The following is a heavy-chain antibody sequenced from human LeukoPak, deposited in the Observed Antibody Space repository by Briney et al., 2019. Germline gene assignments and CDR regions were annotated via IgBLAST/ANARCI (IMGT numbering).Heavy chain of an antibody. CDR3: ARGLHYGSGSSSGYDYYGMDL. V-gene: IGHV3-30-3*01. D-gene: IGHD3-10*01. Sequence: GRSPRLSCAASGFTFSWYAMDWVRQALGKGLEWVAVISYDGSNKYYADSVRGRFTISRDNSKNTLYLQMNSLRAEDTAVYFCARGLHYGSGSSSGYDYYGMDLWGQGTTVTVSS. CDR1: GFTFSWYA. CDR2: ISYDGSNK. J-gene: IGHJ6*02.